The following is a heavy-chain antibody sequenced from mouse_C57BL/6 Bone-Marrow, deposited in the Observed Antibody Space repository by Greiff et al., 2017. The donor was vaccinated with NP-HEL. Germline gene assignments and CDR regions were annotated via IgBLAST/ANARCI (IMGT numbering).Heavy chain of an antibody. Sequence: QVQLQQSGTELVKPGASVKLSCKASGYTFPSYWMHWLKQRPGQGLEWIGNINPNNGGTNDNEKFKTKATLTVDKSSSTAYMQLSSLTSEDSAVYYCARDSGYAFDYWGQGTTLTVSS. CDR3: ARDSGYAFDY. V-gene: IGHV1-53*01. CDR2: INPNNGGT. D-gene: IGHD3-2*02. J-gene: IGHJ2*01. CDR1: GYTFPSYW.